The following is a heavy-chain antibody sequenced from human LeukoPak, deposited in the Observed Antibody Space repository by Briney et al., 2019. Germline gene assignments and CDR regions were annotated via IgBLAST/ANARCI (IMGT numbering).Heavy chain of an antibody. V-gene: IGHV4-4*07. CDR1: GGSISSYY. CDR3: ARGTDDAPRPTYGDYVF. Sequence: SETLSLTCTVSGGSISSYYWSWIRQPAGKGLEWIGRIYTSGSTNYNPSLKSRVTMSVDTSKNQFSLKLSSVTAADTAVYYCARGTDDAPRPTYGDYVFWGQGTLVTVSS. J-gene: IGHJ4*02. CDR2: IYTSGST. D-gene: IGHD4-17*01.